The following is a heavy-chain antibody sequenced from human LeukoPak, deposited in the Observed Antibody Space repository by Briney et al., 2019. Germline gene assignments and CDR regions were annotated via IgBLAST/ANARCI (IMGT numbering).Heavy chain of an antibody. CDR2: INHSGST. J-gene: IGHJ4*02. Sequence: SETLSLTCAVYGWSFSGYYWSWIRQPPGKGLEWIGEINHSGSTNYNPSLRSRVSISVDTSKNQFSLRLGSVTAADTAVYYCARVVAEAGTFPDSWGQGTLVTVSS. CDR1: GWSFSGYY. D-gene: IGHD6-19*01. V-gene: IGHV4-34*01. CDR3: ARVVAEAGTFPDS.